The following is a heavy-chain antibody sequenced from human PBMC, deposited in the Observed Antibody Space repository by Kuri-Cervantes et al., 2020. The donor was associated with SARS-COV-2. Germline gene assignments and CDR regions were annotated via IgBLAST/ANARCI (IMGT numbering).Heavy chain of an antibody. CDR1: GYSISSGYY. D-gene: IGHD1-26*01. CDR2: MYHSGST. CDR3: ARSVGGGSYDPVEFDYFDY. Sequence: SQTLSLTCAVSGYSISSGYYWGWIRQSPGKGLEWIGSMYHSGSTYYNPSLKSRVTISVDTSKNQFSLKLSSVTAADTAVYSCARSVGGGSYDPVEFDYFDYWGQGTLVTVSS. J-gene: IGHJ4*02. V-gene: IGHV4-38-2*01.